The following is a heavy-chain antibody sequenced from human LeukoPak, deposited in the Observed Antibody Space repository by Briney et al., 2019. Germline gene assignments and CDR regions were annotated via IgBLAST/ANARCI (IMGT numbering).Heavy chain of an antibody. CDR3: ARRGTGHGMDV. CDR1: GFTFNNHW. D-gene: IGHD1-1*01. Sequence: GGSLRLSCAASGFTFNNHWIHWVRQVPGKGLVWVSRINNDGSSASYVDSVKGRFTISRDNAKNTLFLQMNSLRTEDTAVYYCARRGTGHGMDVWGQGTTVIVSS. CDR2: INNDGSSA. V-gene: IGHV3-74*01. J-gene: IGHJ6*02.